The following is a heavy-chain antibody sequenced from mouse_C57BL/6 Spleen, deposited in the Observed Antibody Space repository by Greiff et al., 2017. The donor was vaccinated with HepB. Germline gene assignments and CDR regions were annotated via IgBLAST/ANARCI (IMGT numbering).Heavy chain of an antibody. CDR1: GYTFTSYW. Sequence: VQLQQSGAELVKPGASVKLSCKASGYTFTSYWMQWVKQRPGQGLEWIGEIDPSDSYTNYNQKFKGKATLTVDTSSSTAYMQLSSLTSEDSAVYYCARWITTVVATDYYAMDYWGQGTSVTVSS. J-gene: IGHJ4*01. CDR3: ARWITTVVATDYYAMDY. CDR2: IDPSDSYT. V-gene: IGHV1-50*01. D-gene: IGHD1-1*01.